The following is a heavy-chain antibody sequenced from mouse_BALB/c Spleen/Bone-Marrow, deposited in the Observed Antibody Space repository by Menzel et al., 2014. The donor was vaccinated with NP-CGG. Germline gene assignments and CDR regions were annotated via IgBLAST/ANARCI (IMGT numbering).Heavy chain of an antibody. CDR3: ARGKTGFYGMDY. V-gene: IGHV1-4*01. CDR1: GYTFTNYT. D-gene: IGHD4-1*01. Sequence: VRLMESGAELARPGASAKMSCKASGYTFTNYTMHWVKQRPGQGLEWIGYINPSSGYTNYNQKFKDTATLTADKSSSTAYMQLSSLTSADSAVYYCARGKTGFYGMDYWGQGASVTVSS. CDR2: INPSSGYT. J-gene: IGHJ4*01.